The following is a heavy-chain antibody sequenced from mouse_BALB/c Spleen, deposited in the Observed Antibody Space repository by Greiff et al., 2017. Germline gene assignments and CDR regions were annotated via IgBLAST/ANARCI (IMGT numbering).Heavy chain of an antibody. CDR1: GYSITSGYY. Sequence: ESGPGLVQPSQSLSLTCSVTGYSITSGYYWNWIRQFPGNKLEWMGYISYDGSNNYNPSLKNRISITRDTSKNQFFLKLNSVTTEDTATYYCARGETMITTGWYFDVWGAGTTVTVSS. CDR3: ARGETMITTGWYFDV. CDR2: ISYDGSN. D-gene: IGHD2-4*01. V-gene: IGHV3-6*02. J-gene: IGHJ1*01.